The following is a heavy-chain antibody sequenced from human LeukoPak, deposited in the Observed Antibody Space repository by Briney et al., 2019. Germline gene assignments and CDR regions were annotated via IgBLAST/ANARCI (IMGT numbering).Heavy chain of an antibody. V-gene: IGHV1-2*02. CDR3: ARDLTYRAEIDY. CDR1: GYTFTSYD. Sequence: ASVRVSCKASGYTFTSYDINWVRQATGQGLEWMGWINPNSGGTNYAQKFQGRVTMTRDTSISTAYMELSRLRSDDTAVYYCARDLTYRAEIDYWGQGTLVTVSS. J-gene: IGHJ4*02. CDR2: INPNSGGT. D-gene: IGHD1-14*01.